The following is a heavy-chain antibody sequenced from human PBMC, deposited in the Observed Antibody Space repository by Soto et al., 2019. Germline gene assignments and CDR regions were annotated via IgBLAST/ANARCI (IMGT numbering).Heavy chain of an antibody. CDR2: ISGYNGNT. V-gene: IGHV1-18*01. CDR3: ARANTWVTGRVGTH. CDR1: GYSFTNYG. Sequence: QIHLEQSRIEMKEPGTSLKISCATSGYSFTNYGISWVRLAPGQGLEWMGWISGYNGNTKYAQSFHYRIVMIADKFTSTGYLEMRNLRSNDTAVYYCARANTWVTGRVGTHWGQGTKVTVAS. D-gene: IGHD1-1*01. J-gene: IGHJ4*02.